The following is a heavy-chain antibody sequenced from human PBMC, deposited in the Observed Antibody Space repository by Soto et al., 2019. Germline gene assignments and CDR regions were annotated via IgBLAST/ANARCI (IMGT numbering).Heavy chain of an antibody. J-gene: IGHJ6*02. V-gene: IGHV3-23*01. CDR1: GFTFSSYA. D-gene: IGHD3-3*01. CDR2: ISGSGGST. CDR3: AKDGSDFWSGTPLYYYGMDV. Sequence: EVXXXXSXXGLXQPGXXLXXXXAASGFTFSSYAMSWVRQAPGKGLXXXXXISGSGGSTYYADSVKGRFTISXXXXXXTXXXXXXXXXXXXXXXXYCAKDGSDFWSGTPLYYYGMDVWGQGTTVTVSS.